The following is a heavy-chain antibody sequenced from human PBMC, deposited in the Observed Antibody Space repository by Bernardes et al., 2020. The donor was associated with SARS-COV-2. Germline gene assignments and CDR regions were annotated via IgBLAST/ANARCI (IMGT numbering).Heavy chain of an antibody. CDR1: GFIFSSYW. CDR3: ARIDDVTGRDY. CDR2: IKGDGSQG. D-gene: IGHD3-9*01. J-gene: IGHJ4*02. Sequence: VGSLRLSCAASGFIFSSYWMSWVRQAPGKGLEWVANIKGDGSQGSSVDSVRGRFAISRDNAKNLLYLQMDSLRAEDTAVYYCARIDDVTGRDYWGQGILVTVSS. V-gene: IGHV3-7*01.